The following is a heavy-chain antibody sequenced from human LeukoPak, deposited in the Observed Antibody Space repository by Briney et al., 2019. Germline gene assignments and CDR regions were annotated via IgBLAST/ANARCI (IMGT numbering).Heavy chain of an antibody. J-gene: IGHJ4*02. CDR1: GFTFSSYW. CDR3: TSGPLFYYDSSGYYRDY. D-gene: IGHD3-22*01. Sequence: GRSLRLSCAASGFTFSSYWMSWVRQAPGKGLEWVANIKQDGSEKYYVDSVKGRFTISRDNAKNSLYLQMNSLRAEDTAVYYCTSGPLFYYDSSGYYRDYWGQGTLVTVSS. V-gene: IGHV3-7*01. CDR2: IKQDGSEK.